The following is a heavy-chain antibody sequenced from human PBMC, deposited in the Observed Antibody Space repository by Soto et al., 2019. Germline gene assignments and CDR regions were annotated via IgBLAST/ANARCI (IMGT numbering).Heavy chain of an antibody. D-gene: IGHD6-13*01. Sequence: EVQLLESGGGLVQPGGSLRLSCPASGVTFSSYAMSWVRQAPGKGLEWVSGISGSGGSTYYADSVKGRFTISRDNSKNTLYLQMNSLRAEDTAVYYCATTAGTYYYYGMDVWGQGTTVTVSS. CDR2: ISGSGGST. J-gene: IGHJ6*02. CDR3: ATTAGTYYYYGMDV. V-gene: IGHV3-23*01. CDR1: GVTFSSYA.